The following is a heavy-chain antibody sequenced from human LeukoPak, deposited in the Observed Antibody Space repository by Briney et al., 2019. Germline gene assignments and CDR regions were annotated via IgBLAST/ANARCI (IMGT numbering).Heavy chain of an antibody. D-gene: IGHD4-23*01. CDR3: AKDDYGGNSRGLLYFDY. J-gene: IGHJ4*02. CDR2: ISGSGGST. V-gene: IGHV3-23*01. Sequence: GGSLRLSCAASGFTFSSYAMSWVRQAPGKGLEWVSAISGSGGSTYYADSVKGRFTISRDNSKNTLYLQMNSLRAEDTAVYYCAKDDYGGNSRGLLYFDYWGQGTLVTVSS. CDR1: GFTFSSYA.